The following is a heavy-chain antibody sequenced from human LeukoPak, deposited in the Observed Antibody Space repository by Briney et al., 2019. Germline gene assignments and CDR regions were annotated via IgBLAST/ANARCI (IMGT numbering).Heavy chain of an antibody. CDR2: ITGSGDTT. CDR3: AKWGDYDILTGYYVSDF. V-gene: IGHV3-23*01. Sequence: PGASLRLSCAASGFIFRNYAMSWVRQVPGKGLEWASAITGSGDTTYYADSVKGRFTISRDNSKNTLYVAMNTLRAEDTAVYYCAKWGDYDILTGYYVSDFWGQGTLVTVSS. D-gene: IGHD3-9*01. CDR1: GFIFRNYA. J-gene: IGHJ4*02.